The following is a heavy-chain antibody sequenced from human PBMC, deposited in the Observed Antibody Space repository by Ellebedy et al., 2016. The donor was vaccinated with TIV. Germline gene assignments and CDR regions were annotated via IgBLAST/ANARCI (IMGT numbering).Heavy chain of an antibody. V-gene: IGHV3-30*02. D-gene: IGHD3-22*01. J-gene: IGHJ5*02. CDR1: GFSFSSYG. CDR2: IWYDGTDE. Sequence: PGGSLRLSCAASGFSFSSYGMHWVRQSPGKGLEWMAFIWYDGTDESYAESVEGRFSISRDNSKNTLYLQMNSLGAEDTAVYYCAKGGRRYYESSGDPWGQGSLVTVSS. CDR3: AKGGRRYYESSGDP.